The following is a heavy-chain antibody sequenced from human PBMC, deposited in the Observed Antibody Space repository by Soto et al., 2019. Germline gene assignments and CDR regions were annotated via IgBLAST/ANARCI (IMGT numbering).Heavy chain of an antibody. CDR1: GFTFSRHG. CDR3: AKEKGKSGYTYSSSTFDY. CDR2: ISYDGSNK. J-gene: IGHJ4*02. D-gene: IGHD5-18*01. V-gene: IGHV3-30*18. Sequence: QVQLVESGGGVVQPGRSLRLFCAASGFTFSRHGMHWVRQAPGKGLEWVAVISYDGSNKYYADSVKGRFTISRDNSKNTLYLQMNSLRAEDTAVYYCAKEKGKSGYTYSSSTFDYWGQGTLVTVSS.